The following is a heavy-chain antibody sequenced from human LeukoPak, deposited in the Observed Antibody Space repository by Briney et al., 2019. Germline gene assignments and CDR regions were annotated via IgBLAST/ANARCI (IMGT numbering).Heavy chain of an antibody. CDR2: IYHSGST. J-gene: IGHJ4*02. CDR3: ARESRDSYNKADY. CDR1: GYSISSVYY. V-gene: IGHV4-38-2*02. Sequence: SSETLSLTCTVSGYSISSVYYWGWIRQPPGKGLEWSGSIYHSGSTYYNLSLKSRVTISVDTSRNHFSLKLSSVTAADAAVYYCARESRDSYNKADYWGQGTLVTVSS. D-gene: IGHD5-24*01.